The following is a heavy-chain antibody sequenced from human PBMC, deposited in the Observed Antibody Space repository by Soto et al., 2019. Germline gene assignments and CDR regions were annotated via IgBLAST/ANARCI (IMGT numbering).Heavy chain of an antibody. D-gene: IGHD1-26*01. CDR2: TRNKANSYTT. V-gene: IGHV3-72*01. Sequence: PGGSLRLSCAASGFTFSDHYMDWVRQAPGKGLEWVGRTRNKANSYTTEYAASVKGRFSISRDESKKTLYLQMDSLKSEDTAVYYCARSGSYYAFDIWGQGTMVTVSS. CDR3: ARSGSYYAFDI. CDR1: GFTFSDHY. J-gene: IGHJ3*02.